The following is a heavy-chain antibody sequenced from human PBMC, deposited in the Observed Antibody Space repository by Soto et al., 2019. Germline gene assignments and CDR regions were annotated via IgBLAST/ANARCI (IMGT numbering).Heavy chain of an antibody. CDR3: ARGVSAGADY. CDR2: MQPSTGRT. Sequence: ASVKVSCKASGYSFTSLDINWVRQTAGQGLEWMGWMQPSTGRTGYAQKFQGRVTMTRDTSINTAYMELTTLTSDDTAFYYCARGVSAGADYWGQGTLVTVSS. D-gene: IGHD1-26*01. V-gene: IGHV1-8*01. J-gene: IGHJ4*02. CDR1: GYSFTSLD.